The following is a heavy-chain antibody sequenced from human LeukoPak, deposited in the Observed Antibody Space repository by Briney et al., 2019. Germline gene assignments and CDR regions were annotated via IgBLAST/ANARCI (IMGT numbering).Heavy chain of an antibody. Sequence: GGSLRLSCAASGFTFSYYWMHWVRQAPGKGLVWVSRISDDGSNTNYADFVKGRFTISRDNAKNSLYLQMNSLRAEDTAVYYCAKVGLSRNIVAFDYWGQGTLVTVSS. CDR2: ISDDGSNT. CDR3: AKVGLSRNIVAFDY. V-gene: IGHV3-74*01. J-gene: IGHJ4*02. CDR1: GFTFSYYW. D-gene: IGHD5-12*01.